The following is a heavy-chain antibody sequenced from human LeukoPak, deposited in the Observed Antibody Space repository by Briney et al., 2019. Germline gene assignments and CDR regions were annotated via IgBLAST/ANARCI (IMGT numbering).Heavy chain of an antibody. CDR3: AKAKPYSSSWYWDY. J-gene: IGHJ4*02. D-gene: IGHD6-13*01. CDR2: ISGSGSST. CDR1: GFTFSSYA. Sequence: GGSLRLSCAASGFTFSSYAMSWVRQAPGKGLEWVSAISGSGSSTYYADSVKGRFTISRDNSKNTLYLQMNSLRAEDTAVYYCAKAKPYSSSWYWDYWGQGTLVTVSS. V-gene: IGHV3-23*01.